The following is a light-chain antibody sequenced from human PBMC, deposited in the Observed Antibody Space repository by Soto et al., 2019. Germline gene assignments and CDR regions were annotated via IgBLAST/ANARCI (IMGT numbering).Light chain of an antibody. Sequence: EIVLTQSPGTLSLSPGERATLSCRASQSVSSSYLAWYQQKPGQAPRLLIYGSSSRATGIPDRFSGSGSGTDFTLTISRLEPEDFAVYYCQHYGTSWTFGQGTMVEIK. CDR2: GSS. CDR3: QHYGTSWT. CDR1: QSVSSSY. J-gene: IGKJ1*01. V-gene: IGKV3-20*01.